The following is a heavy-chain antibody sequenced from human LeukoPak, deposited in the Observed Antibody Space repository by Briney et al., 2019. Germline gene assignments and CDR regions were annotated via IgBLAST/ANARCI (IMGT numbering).Heavy chain of an antibody. CDR2: IYHSGST. CDR3: ARDTGSSSGGGSGMDV. Sequence: SETLSLTCAVSGYSISSGYYWGWIRQPPGKGLEWIGSIYHSGSTLYNPSLKSRVTISVDTSKTQFSLNLSSVTAAGTAVYYCARDTGSSSGGGSGMDVWGKGTTVTVSS. CDR1: GYSISSGYY. J-gene: IGHJ6*04. V-gene: IGHV4-38-2*02. D-gene: IGHD6-13*01.